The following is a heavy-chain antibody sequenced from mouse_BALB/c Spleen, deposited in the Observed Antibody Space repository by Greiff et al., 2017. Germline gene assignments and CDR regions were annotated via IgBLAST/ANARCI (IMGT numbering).Heavy chain of an antibody. CDR1: GFNIKDTY. Sequence: EVQLVESGAELVKPGASVKLSCTASGFNIKDTYMHWVKQRPEQGLEWIGRIDPANGNTKYDPKFQGKATITADTSSNTAYLQLSSLTSEDTAVYYCAGGHYGSDYWGQGTTLTVSS. V-gene: IGHV14-3*02. CDR3: AGGHYGSDY. J-gene: IGHJ2*01. D-gene: IGHD1-1*01. CDR2: IDPANGNT.